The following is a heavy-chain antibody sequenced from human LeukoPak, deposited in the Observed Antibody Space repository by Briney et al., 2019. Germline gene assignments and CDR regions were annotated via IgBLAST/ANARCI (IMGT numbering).Heavy chain of an antibody. Sequence: SVKVSCKASGGTFSSYAISWVRQAPGQGLEWMGGIIPIFGTANYAQKFQGRVTITADESTSTAYMELSSLRSEDTAVYYCARDYGNNHCYDYWGQGTLVTVSS. CDR2: IIPIFGTA. CDR3: ARDYGNNHCYDY. CDR1: GGTFSSYA. D-gene: IGHD2/OR15-2a*01. V-gene: IGHV1-69*01. J-gene: IGHJ4*02.